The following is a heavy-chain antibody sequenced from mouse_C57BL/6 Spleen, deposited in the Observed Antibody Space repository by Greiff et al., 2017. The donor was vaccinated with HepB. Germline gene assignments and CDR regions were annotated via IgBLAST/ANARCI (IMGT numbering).Heavy chain of an antibody. CDR1: GYTFTSYW. J-gene: IGHJ3*01. V-gene: IGHV1-64*01. Sequence: VQLQQPGAELVKPGASVKLSCKASGYTFTSYWMHWVKQRPGQGLEWIGMIHPNSGSTNYNEKFKSKATLTVDKSSSTAYMQLSSLTSEDSAVYYCARLPVYGSSPWFAYWGQGTLVTVSA. CDR2: IHPNSGST. D-gene: IGHD1-1*01. CDR3: ARLPVYGSSPWFAY.